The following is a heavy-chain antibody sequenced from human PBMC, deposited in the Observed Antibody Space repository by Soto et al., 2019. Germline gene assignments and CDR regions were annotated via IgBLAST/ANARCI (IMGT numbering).Heavy chain of an antibody. CDR1: GYTFTSYD. CDR3: ARELADDCIWGSSLDY. D-gene: IGHD3-16*01. V-gene: IGHV1-8*01. CDR2: MNPNSGNT. Sequence: QVQLVQSGAEVKKPGASVKVSCKASGYTFTSYDINWVRQATGQGLEWMGWMNPNSGNTGYAQKFQGRVTMTRDTSISRAYMELSSLRYEDTAVYYCARELADDCIWGSSLDYWGQGTLVTVSS. J-gene: IGHJ4*02.